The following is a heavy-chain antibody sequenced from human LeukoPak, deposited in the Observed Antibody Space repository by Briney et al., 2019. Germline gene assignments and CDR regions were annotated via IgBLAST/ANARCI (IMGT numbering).Heavy chain of an antibody. V-gene: IGHV1-69*04. Sequence: ASVKVSCKASGGTFSSYAISWVRQAPGQGLEWMGRIIPILGIANYAQKFQGRVTITADKSTSTAYMELSSLRSEDTAVYYCARGGVVVVAASMPSGYYYGMDVWGQGTTVTVSS. J-gene: IGHJ6*02. CDR1: GGTFSSYA. CDR2: IIPILGIA. CDR3: ARGGVVVVAASMPSGYYYGMDV. D-gene: IGHD2-15*01.